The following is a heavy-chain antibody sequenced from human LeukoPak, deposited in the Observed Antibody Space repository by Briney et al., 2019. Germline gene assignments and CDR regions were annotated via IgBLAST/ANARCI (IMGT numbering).Heavy chain of an antibody. CDR1: GSLFTTFA. CDR3: AKKRYEDGTSSPGYLDV. CDR2: ISGSGYTT. V-gene: IGHV3-23*01. Sequence: QSGGSLRLSCAASGSLFTTFAMNWVRQAPGKGLEWVSFISGSGYTTHYADSVKGRFTISRDNFENMVYLQMNSLRAEDTAVYYCAKKRYEDGTSSPGYLDVWGQGTTVTVSS. D-gene: IGHD1-1*01. J-gene: IGHJ6*02.